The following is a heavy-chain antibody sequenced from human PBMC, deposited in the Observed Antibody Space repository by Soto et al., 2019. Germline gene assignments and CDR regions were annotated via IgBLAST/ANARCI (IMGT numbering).Heavy chain of an antibody. J-gene: IGHJ6*02. D-gene: IGHD3-10*01. Sequence: PGGSLRLSCAASGFTFSTYGMQWVRQAPGKGLEWVAVISYDGYLKYYVDAVKGRFTVARDNSKNTLFLEMNSLRVEDTVVYFCAKDFKVSGSHYGTLNYYYGMDVWGQGTTVTVS. CDR2: ISYDGYLK. CDR1: GFTFSTYG. CDR3: AKDFKVSGSHYGTLNYYYGMDV. V-gene: IGHV3-30*18.